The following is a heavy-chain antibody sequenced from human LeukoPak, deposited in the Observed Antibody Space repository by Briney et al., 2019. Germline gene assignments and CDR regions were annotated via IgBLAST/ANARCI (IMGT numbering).Heavy chain of an antibody. V-gene: IGHV4-34*01. Sequence: PSETLSLTCAVYGVSFSGYYWSWLRQPPGKGLEWIGEINHSGSTNYNPSLKSRVTISVDTSKNQFPLKLSSVTAADTAVYYCARELHSGSYYFDYWGQGTLVTVSS. CDR2: INHSGST. CDR3: ARELHSGSYYFDY. J-gene: IGHJ4*02. D-gene: IGHD1-26*01. CDR1: GVSFSGYY.